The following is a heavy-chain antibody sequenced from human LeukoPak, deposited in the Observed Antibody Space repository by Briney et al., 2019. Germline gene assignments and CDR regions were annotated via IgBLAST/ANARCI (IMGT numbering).Heavy chain of an antibody. J-gene: IGHJ2*01. CDR2: IYSGGST. Sequence: GGSLRLSCAASGFTVSSNYMSWVRQAPGKGLEWVSVIYSGGSTYYADSVKGRFTISRDNSKNTLYLQMNSLRAEDTAVYYCARGEGVAVAGFGRFGYWYFDLWGRGTLVTVSS. CDR3: ARGEGVAVAGFGRFGYWYFDL. D-gene: IGHD6-19*01. V-gene: IGHV3-53*01. CDR1: GFTVSSNY.